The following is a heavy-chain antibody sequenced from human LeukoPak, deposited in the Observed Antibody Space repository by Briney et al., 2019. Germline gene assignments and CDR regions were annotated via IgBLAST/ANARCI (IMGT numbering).Heavy chain of an antibody. V-gene: IGHV3-7*05. D-gene: IGHD1-26*01. CDR3: ARDNVGATPFDY. Sequence: GGSLRLSCAASGFTFSYFWMSWVRQAPGKGLEWVADINLDGSERHYVDSVKGRFTISRDNARKSLYLQMNSLRDEDTAVYYCARDNVGATPFDYWGQGTLVTVSS. CDR1: GFTFSYFW. J-gene: IGHJ4*02. CDR2: INLDGSER.